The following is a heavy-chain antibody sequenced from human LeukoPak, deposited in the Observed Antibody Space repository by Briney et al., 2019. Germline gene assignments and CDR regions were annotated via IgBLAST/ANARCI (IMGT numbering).Heavy chain of an antibody. CDR3: ARGGESGYDT. D-gene: IGHD5-12*01. CDR2: IYSTGNT. J-gene: IGHJ5*02. V-gene: IGHV4-39*01. Sequence: SETLSLTCTVSGGSISSSSNYWGWIRQPSGKGLEWIGTIYSTGNTYYNPSLKSRLTISVDTSKNQFSLKLSSVTAADTAVYYCARGGESGYDTWGQGSLVTVSS. CDR1: GGSISSSSNY.